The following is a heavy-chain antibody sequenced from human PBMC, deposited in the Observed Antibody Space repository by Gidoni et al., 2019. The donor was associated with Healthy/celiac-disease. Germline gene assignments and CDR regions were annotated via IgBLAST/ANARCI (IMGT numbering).Heavy chain of an antibody. CDR1: GFTFSSYG. V-gene: IGHV3-33*01. J-gene: IGHJ4*02. Sequence: QVQLVESGGGVVKPGRSLRLSCAASGFTFSSYGMHWVRQAPGKGLEWVAVIWYDGSNKYYADSVKGRFTISRDNSKNTLYLQMNSLRAEDTAVYYCARDWRLGELSLLDYWGQGTLVTVSS. CDR2: IWYDGSNK. CDR3: ARDWRLGELSLLDY. D-gene: IGHD3-16*02.